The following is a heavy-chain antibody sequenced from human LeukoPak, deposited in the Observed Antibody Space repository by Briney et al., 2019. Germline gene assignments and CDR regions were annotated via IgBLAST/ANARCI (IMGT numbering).Heavy chain of an antibody. Sequence: SETLSLTCTVSGDSISSSYWSWIRQPPGKGLEWIGFIYYTGSTNYNPSLKCRVTISVDTSQNQFSLKLSSVTAADTAVYFCARHDGGAGWSSFDYWGQGTLVTVSS. CDR1: GDSISSSY. V-gene: IGHV4-59*08. CDR3: ARHDGGAGWSSFDY. CDR2: IYYTGST. J-gene: IGHJ4*02. D-gene: IGHD2-15*01.